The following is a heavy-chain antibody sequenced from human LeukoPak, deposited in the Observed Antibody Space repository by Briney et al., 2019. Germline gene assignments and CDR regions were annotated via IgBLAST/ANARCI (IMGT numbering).Heavy chain of an antibody. D-gene: IGHD2-2*01. V-gene: IGHV1-18*01. CDR2: ISAYNGNT. CDR3: ARVVYCSSTSCEVSRQYNWFDP. CDR1: GYTFTSYG. Sequence: GASVKVSCKASGYTFTSYGISWVRQAPGQGLEWMGWISAYNGNTNYAPKLQGRVTMTTDTSTSTAYMELRSLRSDDTAVYYCARVVYCSSTSCEVSRQYNWFDPWGQGTLVSVSS. J-gene: IGHJ5*02.